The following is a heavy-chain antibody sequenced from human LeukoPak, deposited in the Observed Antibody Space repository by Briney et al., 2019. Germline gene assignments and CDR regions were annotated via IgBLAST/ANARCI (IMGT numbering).Heavy chain of an antibody. CDR1: GGSISSSSYY. Sequence: PSETLSLTCTVSGGSISSSSYYWGWIRQPPGKGLEWIRSIYYSGSTYYNPSLKSRVTISVDTSKNQFSLKLSSVTAADTAVYYCARDPLGGWGQGTLVTVSS. D-gene: IGHD3-10*01. V-gene: IGHV4-39*07. CDR3: ARDPLGG. CDR2: IYYSGST. J-gene: IGHJ4*02.